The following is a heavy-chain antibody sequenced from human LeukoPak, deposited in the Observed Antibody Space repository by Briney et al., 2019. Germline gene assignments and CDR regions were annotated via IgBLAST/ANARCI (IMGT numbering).Heavy chain of an antibody. D-gene: IGHD3-22*01. V-gene: IGHV4-39*01. J-gene: IGHJ3*02. Sequence: SETLSLTCTVSGGSISSSSYYWGWIRQPPGKGLEWIGSIYYSGSTYYNPSLKSRVTISVDTSKNQFSLKLSSVTAADTAVYYCARTRDSSGLEAFDIWGQGIMVTVSS. CDR3: ARTRDSSGLEAFDI. CDR1: GGSISSSSYY. CDR2: IYYSGST.